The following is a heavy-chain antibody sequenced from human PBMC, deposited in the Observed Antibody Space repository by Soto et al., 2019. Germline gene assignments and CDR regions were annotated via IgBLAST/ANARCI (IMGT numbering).Heavy chain of an antibody. CDR1: GFTFSSYA. D-gene: IGHD3-3*01. CDR3: AKAPSPAVLRFLEWLSSNDV. J-gene: IGHJ6*02. Sequence: GGSLRLSCAASGFTFSSYAMSWVRQAPGKGLEWVSAISGSGGSTYYADSVKGRFTTSRDNSKNTLYLQMNSLRAEDTAVYYCAKAPSPAVLRFLEWLSSNDVWGQGTTVTVSS. V-gene: IGHV3-23*01. CDR2: ISGSGGST.